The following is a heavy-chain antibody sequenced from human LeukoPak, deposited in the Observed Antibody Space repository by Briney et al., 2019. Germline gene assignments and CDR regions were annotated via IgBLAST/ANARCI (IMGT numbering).Heavy chain of an antibody. J-gene: IGHJ4*02. Sequence: SETLSLTCTVSGGSISSIGYYWGWTRQPPGRGLEWIGSIYYSGSTYYNPSLKSRVTISVDTFKNQFSLKLSSVTAADTAVYYCARRSEGYSGTYYFDYWGQGTLVTVSS. CDR2: IYYSGST. CDR3: ARRSEGYSGTYYFDY. V-gene: IGHV4-39*01. CDR1: GGSISSIGYY. D-gene: IGHD1-7*01.